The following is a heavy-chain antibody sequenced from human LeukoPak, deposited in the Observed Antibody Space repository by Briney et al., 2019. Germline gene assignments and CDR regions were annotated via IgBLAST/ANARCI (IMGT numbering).Heavy chain of an antibody. J-gene: IGHJ3*02. CDR3: ASSIAVAGWGNAFDI. CDR1: GFTFSILD. V-gene: IGHV3-23*01. Sequence: PGGSLRLSCAASGFTFSILDMSWVRQAPGKGLEWVSAISGNGGRTYYADSVKGRFTISRDNSKNTLYLQMNSLRAEDTAVYYCASSIAVAGWGNAFDIWGQGTMVTVSS. D-gene: IGHD6-19*01. CDR2: ISGNGGRT.